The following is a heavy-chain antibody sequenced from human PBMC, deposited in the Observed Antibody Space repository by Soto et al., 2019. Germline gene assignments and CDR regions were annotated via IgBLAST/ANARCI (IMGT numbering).Heavy chain of an antibody. J-gene: IGHJ6*02. D-gene: IGHD3-9*01. CDR1: GGSLSNYG. Sequence: SVKGSCKASGGSLSNYGISRVRQAPGQGLEWMGGIIPVFGTANYAQKFQGRVTITADESTSIVYMDVTSLRSEDTAVYYCARGDATKIVVTTYYAMDVWGQGTTVTSP. V-gene: IGHV1-69*13. CDR2: IIPVFGTA. CDR3: ARGDATKIVVTTYYAMDV.